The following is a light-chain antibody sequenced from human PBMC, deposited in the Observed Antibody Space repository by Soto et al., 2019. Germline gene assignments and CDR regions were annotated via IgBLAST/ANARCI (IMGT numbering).Light chain of an antibody. CDR3: QQYNGYSRT. CDR2: KAS. J-gene: IGKJ1*01. Sequence: DIQMTQSPSTLSASVGDRVTITCLASQNVNNWLAWYQQKPGKAPSLLIYKASTSESGVPSRFSGSGSGTEFTLTISSLQPDDFATYYCQQYNGYSRTFGQGTKVDIK. V-gene: IGKV1-5*03. CDR1: QNVNNW.